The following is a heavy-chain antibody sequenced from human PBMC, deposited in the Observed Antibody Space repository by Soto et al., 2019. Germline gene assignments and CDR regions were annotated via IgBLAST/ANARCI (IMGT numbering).Heavy chain of an antibody. CDR1: GFIFRSTA. Sequence: EVELLESGGGLSPPGGSLRLSCAASGFIFRSTAMAWVRQAPGKGLEWVSHISGSGVSTYFSDSVKGRFTISRDNAKNSLYLQMNSLRAEDTAVYYCASSPHKDSRPDYWGQGTLVTVSS. CDR2: ISGSGVST. V-gene: IGHV3-23*01. CDR3: ASSPHKDSRPDY. J-gene: IGHJ4*02. D-gene: IGHD3-22*01.